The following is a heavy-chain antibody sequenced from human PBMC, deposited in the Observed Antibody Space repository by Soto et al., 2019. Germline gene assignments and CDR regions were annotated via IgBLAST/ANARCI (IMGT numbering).Heavy chain of an antibody. J-gene: IGHJ6*02. CDR1: GYSFTSYW. CDR2: IYPGDSDT. CDR3: ARHHRDGYNYVYYYYGMDV. D-gene: IGHD5-12*01. Sequence: PGQSLKISCKGSGYSFTSYWIGWVRQMPGKGLEWMGIIYPGDSDTRYSPSFQGQVTISADKSISTAYLQWSSLKASDTAMYYCARHHRDGYNYVYYYYGMDVWGQGTTVTVSS. V-gene: IGHV5-51*01.